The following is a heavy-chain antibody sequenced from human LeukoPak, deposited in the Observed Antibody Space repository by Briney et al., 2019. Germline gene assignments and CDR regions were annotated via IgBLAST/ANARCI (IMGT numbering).Heavy chain of an antibody. CDR1: GFTFSSYA. J-gene: IGHJ6*02. CDR2: ISYDGSNK. V-gene: IGHV3-30-3*01. Sequence: GGSLRLSCAASGFTFSSYAMHWVRQAPGKGLEWVAVISYDGSNKYYADSVKGRFTISRDNSKNTLYLQMNSLRAEDTAVYYCARGLGSGWYLWYFDLWGQGTTVTVSS. D-gene: IGHD6-19*01. CDR3: ARGLGSGWYLWYFDL.